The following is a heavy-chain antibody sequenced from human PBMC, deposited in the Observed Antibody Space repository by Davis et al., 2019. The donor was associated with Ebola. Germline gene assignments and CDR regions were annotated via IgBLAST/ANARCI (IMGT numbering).Heavy chain of an antibody. J-gene: IGHJ4*02. V-gene: IGHV1-18*01. CDR2: ISAYNGNT. CDR1: GYTFTSYG. CDR3: ARGGCSGGSCYSADY. Sequence: AASVKVSCKASGYTFTSYGITWARQAPGQGLEWMGWISAYNGNTNYAQKLQGRVTMTTDTSTSTSYMELRSLRSDDTAVYYCARGGCSGGSCYSADYWGQGTLVTVSS. D-gene: IGHD2-15*01.